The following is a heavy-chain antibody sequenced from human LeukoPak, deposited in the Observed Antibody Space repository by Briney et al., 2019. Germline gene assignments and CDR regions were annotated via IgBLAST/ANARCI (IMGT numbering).Heavy chain of an antibody. V-gene: IGHV3-9*03. CDR1: GFSFDDYA. CDR2: ITWNSGSS. Sequence: PGRSLRLSCAASGFSFDDYAMHWVRQVPGKGLKWVSGITWNSGSSGYADSVKGRFTISRDNAKSSLYLQMNSLRADDMALYYCAKASEYTYGLDYWGQGTLVTVSS. D-gene: IGHD5-18*01. J-gene: IGHJ4*02. CDR3: AKASEYTYGLDY.